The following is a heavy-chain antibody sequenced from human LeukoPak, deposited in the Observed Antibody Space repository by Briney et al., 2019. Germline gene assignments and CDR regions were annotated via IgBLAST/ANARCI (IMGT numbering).Heavy chain of an antibody. CDR3: ARGRGGSLT. Sequence: MNWVRQAPGKGLEWVSSISSSSSYIYYADSMKGRFTISRDNAKNSLYLQMNSLRAEDTAVYFCARGRGGSLTWGQGTLVTVSS. CDR2: ISSSSSYI. J-gene: IGHJ5*02. V-gene: IGHV3-21*01. D-gene: IGHD3-16*01.